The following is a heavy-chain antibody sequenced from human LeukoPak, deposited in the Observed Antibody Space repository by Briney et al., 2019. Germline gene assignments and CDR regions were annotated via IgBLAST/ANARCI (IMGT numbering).Heavy chain of an antibody. Sequence: SGGSLRLSCAASGFTFSGHWMSWVRQAPGKGLEWVANTNQGGSDKYYVDSVKGRFTISRDNANNLLYLQMNSLRGEDTAVYYCTRDRSRAEDDWGQGTLVTVSS. J-gene: IGHJ4*02. V-gene: IGHV3-7*01. CDR3: TRDRSRAEDD. CDR1: GFTFSGHW. CDR2: TNQGGSDK. D-gene: IGHD1-14*01.